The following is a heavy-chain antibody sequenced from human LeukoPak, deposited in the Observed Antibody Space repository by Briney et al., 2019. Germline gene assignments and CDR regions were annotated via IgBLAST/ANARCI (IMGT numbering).Heavy chain of an antibody. CDR1: GFTFSSYA. J-gene: IGHJ4*02. CDR2: ISGSGGST. CDR3: AKGHYDFWSGYLDY. D-gene: IGHD3-3*01. V-gene: IGHV3-23*01. Sequence: PGRSLRLSCAASGFTFSSYAMSWVRQAPGKGLEWVSAISGSGGSTYYADSVKGRFTISRDNSKNTLYLQMNSLRAEDTAVYYCAKGHYDFWSGYLDYWGQGTLVTVSS.